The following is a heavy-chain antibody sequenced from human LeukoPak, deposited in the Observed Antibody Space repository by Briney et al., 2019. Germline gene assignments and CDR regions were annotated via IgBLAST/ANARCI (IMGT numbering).Heavy chain of an antibody. CDR1: GGSISSYY. J-gene: IGHJ6*03. Sequence: SETLSLTCTVSGGSISSYYWSWIRQPPGKGLEYIGYIYYTGSTNYNPSLKSRVTISVDTSKNQFFLKLSSVTAADTAVYYCARGVAASYYYYYYMDVWGKGTTVTISS. V-gene: IGHV4-59*01. CDR2: IYYTGST. D-gene: IGHD6-25*01. CDR3: ARGVAASYYYYYYMDV.